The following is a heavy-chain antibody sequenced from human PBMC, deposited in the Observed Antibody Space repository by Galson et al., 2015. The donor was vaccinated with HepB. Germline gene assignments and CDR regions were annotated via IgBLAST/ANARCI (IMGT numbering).Heavy chain of an antibody. J-gene: IGHJ4*02. CDR3: ARPTTGVLRYFDWFHRYYFDY. V-gene: IGHV1-18*04. D-gene: IGHD3-9*01. Sequence: SVKVSCKASGYTFTSYGISWVRQAPGQGLEWMGWISAYNGNTNYAQKLQGRVTMTTDTSTSTAYMELRSLRSDDTAVYYCARPTTGVLRYFDWFHRYYFDYWGQGTLVTVSS. CDR2: ISAYNGNT. CDR1: GYTFTSYG.